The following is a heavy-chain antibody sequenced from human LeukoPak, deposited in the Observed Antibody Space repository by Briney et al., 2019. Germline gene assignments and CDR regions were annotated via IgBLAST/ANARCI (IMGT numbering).Heavy chain of an antibody. Sequence: PGGSLRLSCAASGFTFSSYGMHWVRQAPGKGLEWVAVISYDGSNKYYADSVKGRFTISRDNSKNTLYLQMNSLRAEDTAVYYCAKDERYYGMDVWDQGTMVTVSS. CDR1: GFTFSSYG. CDR3: AKDERYYGMDV. CDR2: ISYDGSNK. J-gene: IGHJ6*02. V-gene: IGHV3-30*18.